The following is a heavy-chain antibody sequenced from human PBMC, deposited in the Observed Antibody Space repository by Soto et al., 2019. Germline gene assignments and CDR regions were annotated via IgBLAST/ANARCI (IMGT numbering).Heavy chain of an antibody. CDR1: GGTFSSYA. Sequence: QVQLVQSGAEVKKPGSSVKVSCKASGGTFSSYAISWVRQAPGHGLEWMGGIIPIFGTAYYAQTFQGRVTITADEPTSTASEELSSLRSEDTAVYYCARHPGGRGYYYGMHIWGQGATVTVAS. D-gene: IGHD2-15*01. CDR2: IIPIFGTA. J-gene: IGHJ6*02. V-gene: IGHV1-69*12. CDR3: ARHPGGRGYYYGMHI.